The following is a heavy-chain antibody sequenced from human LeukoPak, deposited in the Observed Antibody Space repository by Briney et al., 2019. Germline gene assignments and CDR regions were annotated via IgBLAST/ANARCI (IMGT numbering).Heavy chain of an antibody. CDR3: ARDLEWELPLCY. V-gene: IGHV1-69*13. Sequence: AASVTVSCKASGGTFSSYAISWVRQAPGQGLEWMGGIIPIFGTANYAQKFQGRVTITADESTSTAYMELSSLRSEYTAVYYCARDLEWELPLCYWGQGTLVTVSS. J-gene: IGHJ4*02. CDR1: GGTFSSYA. D-gene: IGHD1-26*01. CDR2: IIPIFGTA.